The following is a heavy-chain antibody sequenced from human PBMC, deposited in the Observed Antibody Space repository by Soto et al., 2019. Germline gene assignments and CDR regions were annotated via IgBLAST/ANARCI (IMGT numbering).Heavy chain of an antibody. CDR1: GYTFTSYA. D-gene: IGHD6-13*01. Sequence: ASVKVSCKASGYTFTSYAMHWVRQAPGQRLEWMGWINAGNGNTKYSQKFQGRVTITRDTSASTAYMELSSLRSEDTAVYYCARDRIAAAGTDYWGQGTLVTVSS. CDR3: ARDRIAAAGTDY. J-gene: IGHJ4*02. CDR2: INAGNGNT. V-gene: IGHV1-3*01.